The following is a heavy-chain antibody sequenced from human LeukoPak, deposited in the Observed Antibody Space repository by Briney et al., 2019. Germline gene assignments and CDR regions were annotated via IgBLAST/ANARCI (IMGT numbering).Heavy chain of an antibody. V-gene: IGHV3-21*01. CDR2: ISSSSSYI. D-gene: IGHD3-10*01. Sequence: PGGSLRLSCAASGFTFSSYSMNWVRQAPGKGLEWVSSISSSSSYIYYADSVKGRFTISRGNAKNSLYLQMNSLRAEDTAVYYCARDCRAGFDYWGQGTLVTVSS. J-gene: IGHJ4*02. CDR3: ARDCRAGFDY. CDR1: GFTFSSYS.